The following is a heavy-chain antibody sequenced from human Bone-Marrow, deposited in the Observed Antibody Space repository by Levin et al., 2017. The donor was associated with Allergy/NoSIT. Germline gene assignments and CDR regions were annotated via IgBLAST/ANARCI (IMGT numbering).Heavy chain of an antibody. Sequence: GGSLRLSCAASGFTFDDYAMHWVRQAPGKGLEWVSGISWNSGSIGYADSVKGRFTISRDNAKNSLYLQMNSLRAEDTALYYCAKDIDGHIAAPGGYWGQGTLVTVSS. CDR2: ISWNSGSI. D-gene: IGHD6-13*01. V-gene: IGHV3-9*01. J-gene: IGHJ4*02. CDR3: AKDIDGHIAAPGGY. CDR1: GFTFDDYA.